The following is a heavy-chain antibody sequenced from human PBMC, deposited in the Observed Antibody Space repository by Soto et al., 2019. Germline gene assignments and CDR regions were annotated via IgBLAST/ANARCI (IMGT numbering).Heavy chain of an antibody. CDR3: ARDRSMGAGGYDAFDI. CDR1: GGAFSIYA. J-gene: IGHJ3*02. Sequence: SVKVSCKASGGAFSIYAISWVRQAPGQGLEWMGGIIPIFGTANYAQKFQGRVTITADESTSTAYMELSSLRSEDTAVYYCARDRSMGAGGYDAFDIWGQGTMVTVSS. V-gene: IGHV1-69*13. D-gene: IGHD3-16*01. CDR2: IIPIFGTA.